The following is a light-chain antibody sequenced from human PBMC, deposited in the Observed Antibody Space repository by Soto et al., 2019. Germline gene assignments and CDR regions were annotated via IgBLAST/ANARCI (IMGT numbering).Light chain of an antibody. V-gene: IGLV2-14*01. CDR2: EVS. CDR1: SSDIGNYNY. J-gene: IGLJ1*01. CDR3: SSFTGISTPYV. Sequence: QSVLTQPASVSGSPGQSITIPCTGTSSDIGNYNYVSWYQQYPGKVPNLIIYEVSNRPSGVSNRFSGSKSGNTASLTISGLQAEDEADYYCSSFTGISTPYVFGTGTKVTVL.